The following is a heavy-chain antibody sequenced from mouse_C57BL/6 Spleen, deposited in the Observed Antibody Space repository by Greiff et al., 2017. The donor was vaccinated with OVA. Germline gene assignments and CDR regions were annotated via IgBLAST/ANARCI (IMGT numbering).Heavy chain of an antibody. Sequence: QVQLQQPGAELVKPGASVKLSCKASGYTFTSYWMQWVKQRPGQGLEWIGEIDPSDSYTNYNQKFKGKATLTVDTSSSTAYMQLSSLTSEDSAVYYCARGLRRGYFDVWGTGTTVTVSS. CDR3: ARGLRRGYFDV. V-gene: IGHV1-50*01. J-gene: IGHJ1*03. D-gene: IGHD1-2*01. CDR2: IDPSDSYT. CDR1: GYTFTSYW.